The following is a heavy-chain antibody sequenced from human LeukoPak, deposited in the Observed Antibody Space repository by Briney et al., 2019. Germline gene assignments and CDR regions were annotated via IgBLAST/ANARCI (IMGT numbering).Heavy chain of an antibody. CDR2: IGASGSGT. J-gene: IGHJ5*02. Sequence: PGGSLRLSCAASGFTFSTYAMRWVRQAPAKGLEWVSAIGASGSGTFYVAYVKGRFTSSRDNFKNTVDLQMNSLRAEDSAVYYCAKGCSSSSCDEGRWFDPWGQGTLVTVSS. D-gene: IGHD2-2*01. CDR1: GFTFSTYA. CDR3: AKGCSSSSCDEGRWFDP. V-gene: IGHV3-23*01.